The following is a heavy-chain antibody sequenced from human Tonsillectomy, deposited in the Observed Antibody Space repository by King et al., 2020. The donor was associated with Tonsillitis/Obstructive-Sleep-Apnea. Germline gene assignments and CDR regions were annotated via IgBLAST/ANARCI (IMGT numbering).Heavy chain of an antibody. J-gene: IGHJ6*02. Sequence: VQLVESGAEVKKPGESLKISCTGSAYIFTSYWIGWVRQLPGNGLEWMGIIYPGDSHTRYSPSFQGQVTISADNSISTAYLQWSSLKASDTAMYYCARLVYSSSWGPMDVWGQGTTVTVSS. CDR3: ARLVYSSSWGPMDV. CDR2: IYPGDSHT. CDR1: AYIFTSYW. V-gene: IGHV5-51*01. D-gene: IGHD6-13*01.